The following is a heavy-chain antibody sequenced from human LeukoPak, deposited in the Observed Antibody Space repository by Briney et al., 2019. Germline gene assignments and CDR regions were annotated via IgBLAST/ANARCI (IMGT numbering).Heavy chain of an antibody. CDR2: MNPNSGNT. D-gene: IGHD2-15*01. J-gene: IGHJ4*02. Sequence: GASVKVSCKACGYTFTTLDINWVRQATGQGLEWMGWMNPNSGNTGYAQNFQGRVTITRDTSTSTAYMELSSLRSEDTAVYYCARVDGSPDYWGQGTLVTVSS. V-gene: IGHV1-8*03. CDR1: GYTFTTLD. CDR3: ARVDGSPDY.